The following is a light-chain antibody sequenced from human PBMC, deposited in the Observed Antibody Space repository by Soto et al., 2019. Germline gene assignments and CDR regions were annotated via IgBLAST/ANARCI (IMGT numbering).Light chain of an antibody. V-gene: IGKV1-5*03. Sequence: DLQMTQSPSTLSASVGDRVTITCRASQSISSWLAWYQQKPGKAPKLLIYKASSLESGVPSRFSGSGPGTEFTLTISSLQPDDFATYYCQQYNNYPWTFGQGTKVEIK. CDR1: QSISSW. CDR3: QQYNNYPWT. CDR2: KAS. J-gene: IGKJ1*01.